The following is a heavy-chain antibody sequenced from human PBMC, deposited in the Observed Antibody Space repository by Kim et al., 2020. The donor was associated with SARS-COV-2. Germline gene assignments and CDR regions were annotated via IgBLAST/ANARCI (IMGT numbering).Heavy chain of an antibody. CDR1: GFTFDDYA. CDR2: ISWNSGSI. Sequence: GGSLRLSCAASGFTFDDYAMHWVRQSPGKGLEWVSGISWNSGSIGYADSVKGRFTISRDNAKNSLYLQMNSLRAEDTALYYCAKDIEYSSGLIDYWGQGTLVTVSS. V-gene: IGHV3-9*01. CDR3: AKDIEYSSGLIDY. D-gene: IGHD6-19*01. J-gene: IGHJ4*02.